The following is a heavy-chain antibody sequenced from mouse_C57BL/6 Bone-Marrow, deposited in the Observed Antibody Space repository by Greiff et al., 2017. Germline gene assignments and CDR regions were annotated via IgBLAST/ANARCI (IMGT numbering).Heavy chain of an antibody. V-gene: IGHV5-9-1*02. CDR1: GFTFSSYA. CDR2: ISSGGDYI. CDR3: TRDRGPWEGFAY. D-gene: IGHD4-1*01. Sequence: EVKVVESGEGLVKPGGSLKLSCAASGFTFSSYAMSWVRQTPEKRLEWVAYISSGGDYIYYADTVKGRFTISRDNARNTLYLQMSSLKSEDTAMYYCTRDRGPWEGFAYWGQGTLVTVSA. J-gene: IGHJ3*01.